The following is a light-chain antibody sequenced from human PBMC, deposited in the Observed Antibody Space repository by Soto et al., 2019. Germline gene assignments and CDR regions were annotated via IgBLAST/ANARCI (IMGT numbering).Light chain of an antibody. CDR3: MQGTHWPWT. V-gene: IGKV2-30*02. CDR1: QSLIHSDGNTY. CDR2: KVS. Sequence: DVVMTQSPLSLPVTLGQPASISCRSSQSLIHSDGNTYLNWFQQRPGQSPRRLIYKVSDRDSGVPERFSGSGSGTDFKLKISRGEAEDVGVYYCMQGTHWPWTFGQGTQVEIK. J-gene: IGKJ1*01.